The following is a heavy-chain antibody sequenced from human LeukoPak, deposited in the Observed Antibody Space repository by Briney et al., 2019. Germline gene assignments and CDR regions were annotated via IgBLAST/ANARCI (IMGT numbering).Heavy chain of an antibody. J-gene: IGHJ4*02. CDR1: GFTFSTYA. CDR3: AKRPDCSTTNCFRFEY. V-gene: IGHV3-23*01. D-gene: IGHD2-2*01. Sequence: PGGSLRLSCAASGFTFSTYAMSWVRQAPGKGLEWVSGISASGTVTYYADSVKGRFTISKDTSKNTLYLQMNSLRAEDTAVYYCAKRPDCSTTNCFRFEYWGQGTLVTVSS. CDR2: ISASGTVT.